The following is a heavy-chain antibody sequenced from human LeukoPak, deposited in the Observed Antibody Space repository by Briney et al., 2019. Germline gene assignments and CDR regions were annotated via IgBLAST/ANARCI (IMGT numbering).Heavy chain of an antibody. V-gene: IGHV3-53*01. D-gene: IGHD6-19*01. J-gene: IGHJ4*02. CDR2: IYSGGST. CDR1: GFTFDDYA. CDR3: ARASGWYLYFDY. Sequence: GGSLRLSCAASGFTFDDYAMHWVRQAPGKGLEWVSVIYSGGSTYYADSVKGRFTISRDNSKNTLYLQMNSLRAEDTAVYYCARASGWYLYFDYWGQGTLVTVSS.